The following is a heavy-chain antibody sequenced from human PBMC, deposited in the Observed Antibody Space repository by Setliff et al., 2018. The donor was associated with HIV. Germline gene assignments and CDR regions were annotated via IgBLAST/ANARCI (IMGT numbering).Heavy chain of an antibody. V-gene: IGHV4-31*03. D-gene: IGHD3-22*01. CDR3: ARRDRSGYYLYYFDY. CDR2: SDYNGRT. CDR1: GGSISTGGYY. J-gene: IGHJ4*02. Sequence: SSETLSLTCTVSGGSISTGGYYWSWIRQQPGKGLEWIGYSDYNGRTYYNPSLKSRVTISVDTSKNQYSLKLSSVTAADTAVYYCARRDRSGYYLYYFDYWGQGTLVTVSS.